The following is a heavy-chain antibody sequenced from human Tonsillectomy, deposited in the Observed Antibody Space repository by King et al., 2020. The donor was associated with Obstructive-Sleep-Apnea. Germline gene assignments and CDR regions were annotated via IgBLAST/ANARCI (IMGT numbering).Heavy chain of an antibody. CDR3: ARLYSGYEFDY. CDR1: GGSISSYY. D-gene: IGHD5-12*01. Sequence: VQLQESGPGLVKPSETLSLTCTVSGGSISSYYWSWIRQPPGKGLEWIGYIYYSGTTNYNPSLKSRATISEDTSKNQFSLKLSSVTAADTAVYYCARLYSGYEFDYWGQGTLVTVSS. J-gene: IGHJ4*02. V-gene: IGHV4-59*01. CDR2: IYYSGTT.